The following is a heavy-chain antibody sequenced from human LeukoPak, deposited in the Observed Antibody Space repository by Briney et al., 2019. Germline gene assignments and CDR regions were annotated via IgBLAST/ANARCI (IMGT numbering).Heavy chain of an antibody. D-gene: IGHD2-2*01. V-gene: IGHV4-59*08. CDR1: GGSISSYY. CDR2: ISHSGST. CDR3: ARGVCTSSSCYAGDYGMDV. Sequence: SETLSLTCTVSGGSISSYYWSWLRQPPAKGLDGIGYISHSGSTNYNPSLKSRVTISLDTSKSQFSLRLSSVTAADTAVYYCARGVCTSSSCYAGDYGMDVWGQGTTVTVS. J-gene: IGHJ6*02.